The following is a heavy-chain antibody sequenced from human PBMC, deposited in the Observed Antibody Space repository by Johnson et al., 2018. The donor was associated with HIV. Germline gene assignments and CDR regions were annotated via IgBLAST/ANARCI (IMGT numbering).Heavy chain of an antibody. CDR1: GFTFSTYA. Sequence: QLVESGGGLVQPGRSLRLSCAASGFTFSTYAMSWVRQAPGKGLEWVSGLRWNSGSIGYADSVKGRFTISRDNAKNSLYLQMNSLRAEDTALYYCAKVWQQLAHDAFDIWGQGTMVTVSS. J-gene: IGHJ3*02. CDR3: AKVWQQLAHDAFDI. CDR2: LRWNSGSI. D-gene: IGHD6-13*01. V-gene: IGHV3-9*01.